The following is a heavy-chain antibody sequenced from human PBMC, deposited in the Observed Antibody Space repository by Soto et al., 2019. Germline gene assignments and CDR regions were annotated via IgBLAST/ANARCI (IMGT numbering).Heavy chain of an antibody. CDR1: GFTFDDYA. J-gene: IGHJ3*02. D-gene: IGHD6-25*01. V-gene: IGHV3-9*01. CDR2: ISWNSGSI. Sequence: EVQLVESGGGLVQPGRSMRLSCAASGFTFDDYAMHWVRQAPGKGLEWVSGISWNSGSIGYADSVKGRFTISRDNAKNSLYLQMNSLRAEDTALYYCAKDTYAGYLKQWEDLGAFDIWGQGTMVTVSS. CDR3: AKDTYAGYLKQWEDLGAFDI.